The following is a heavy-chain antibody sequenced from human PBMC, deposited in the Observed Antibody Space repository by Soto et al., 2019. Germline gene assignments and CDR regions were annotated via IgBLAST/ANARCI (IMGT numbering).Heavy chain of an antibody. CDR1: GGSLSGYY. D-gene: IGHD3-3*01. J-gene: IGHJ5*02. V-gene: IGHV4-34*01. CDR2: INHSGST. CDR3: ARKAAYYDFWSGYYTGSVDP. Sequence: SETLSLACAVYGGSLSGYYWSWLRQPPGKGLEWIGEINHSGSTNYNPSLKSRVTISVDTSKNQFSLKLSSVTAADTAVYYCARKAAYYDFWSGYYTGSVDPWGQGTLVTVSS.